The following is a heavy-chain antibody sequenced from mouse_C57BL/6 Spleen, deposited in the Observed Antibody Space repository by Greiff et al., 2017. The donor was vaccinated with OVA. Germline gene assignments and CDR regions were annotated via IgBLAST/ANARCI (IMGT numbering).Heavy chain of an antibody. Sequence: QVQLQQSGPELVKPGASVKISCKASGYAFSSSWMNWVKQRPGKGLEWIGRIYPGDGDTNYNGKFKGKATLTADKSSSTAYMQLSSLTSEDSAVYFCAREGGYYGTVDDFDYWGQGTTLTVSS. V-gene: IGHV1-82*01. CDR2: IYPGDGDT. D-gene: IGHD1-1*01. CDR3: AREGGYYGTVDDFDY. J-gene: IGHJ2*01. CDR1: GYAFSSSW.